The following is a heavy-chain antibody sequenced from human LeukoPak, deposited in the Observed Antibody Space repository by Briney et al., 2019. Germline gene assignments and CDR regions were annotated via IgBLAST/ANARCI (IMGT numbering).Heavy chain of an antibody. V-gene: IGHV4-59*02. J-gene: IGHJ4*02. Sequence: SETLSLTCTISGGSVSDYYWSWIRQSPGKGLEWIGYIYHTGSTSYSPSLKSRVTISADTSQNQFSLKLSSVTAADTAVYYCASRKLGNDYWGQGTLVPSPQ. CDR2: IYHTGST. CDR1: GGSVSDYY. CDR3: ASRKLGNDY. D-gene: IGHD7-27*01.